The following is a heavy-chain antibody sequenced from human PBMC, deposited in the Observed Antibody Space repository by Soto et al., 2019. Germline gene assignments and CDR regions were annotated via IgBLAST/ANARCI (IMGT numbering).Heavy chain of an antibody. CDR2: MNPNSGNT. CDR3: ARGSTLQMTTYLQFGH. V-gene: IGHV1-8*01. Sequence: ASVKVSCKASGYTFTSYDINWVRQATGQGLEWMGWMNPNSGNTGYAQKFQGRVTMTRNTSISTAYMELSSLRSEDTAVYYCARGSTLQMTTYLQFGHWGQGTLVNVPS. J-gene: IGHJ4*02. D-gene: IGHD4-17*01. CDR1: GYTFTSYD.